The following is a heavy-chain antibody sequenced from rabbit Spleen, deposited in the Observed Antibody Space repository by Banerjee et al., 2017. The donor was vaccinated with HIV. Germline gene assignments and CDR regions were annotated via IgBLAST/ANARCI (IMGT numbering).Heavy chain of an antibody. CDR3: ARAIVPWLGLTRLDL. V-gene: IGHV1S7*01. J-gene: IGHJ3*01. CDR1: GIDFTKYY. D-gene: IGHD4-1*01. CDR2: IYAAKGGT. Sequence: QLTETGGGLVQPGGSLTLSCKASGIDFTKYYITWVRQAPGKGLEWIGIIYAAKGGTDYASWVNGRFTISSDNAQSTVDLKMTSLTAADTATYFCARAIVPWLGLTRLDLWGPGTLVTVS.